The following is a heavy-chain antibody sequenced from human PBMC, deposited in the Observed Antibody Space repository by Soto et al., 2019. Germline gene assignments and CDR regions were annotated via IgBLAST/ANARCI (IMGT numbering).Heavy chain of an antibody. Sequence: HVQPVQSGTEVKKPGASVRASCMVSGYPITTYYIHWGREAPGQGLEWMGWIDPRSGGTVYEQKFQGRFTMATDTPISTVYMDLSGLTSDDTALYYCATDDYGIFPYWGQGSLVTVSS. J-gene: IGHJ4*02. CDR1: GYPITTYY. CDR3: ATDDYGIFPY. CDR2: IDPRSGGT. D-gene: IGHD3-10*01. V-gene: IGHV1-2*02.